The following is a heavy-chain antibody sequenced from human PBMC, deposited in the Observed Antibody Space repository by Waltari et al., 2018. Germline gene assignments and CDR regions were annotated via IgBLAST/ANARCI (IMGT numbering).Heavy chain of an antibody. Sequence: EVQMLESGGGLVQPGGSLRLSCAASGLPLSTYALRWVRQAPGKGLEWVSAITNSGDGTYYADSVKGRFTISRDNSKNTLYLQMNGLRAEDTAVYYCAKEAAPIAEGYFGVWGQGTLVTVSS. J-gene: IGHJ4*02. CDR1: GLPLSTYA. CDR2: ITNSGDGT. D-gene: IGHD2-21*01. V-gene: IGHV3-23*01. CDR3: AKEAAPIAEGYFGV.